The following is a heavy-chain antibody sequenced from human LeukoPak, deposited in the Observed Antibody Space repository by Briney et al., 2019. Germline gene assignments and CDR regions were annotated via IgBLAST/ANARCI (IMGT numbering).Heavy chain of an antibody. J-gene: IGHJ6*03. D-gene: IGHD2-2*02. CDR3: ARAPPEYCSSTSCYTSPHRDSYYYMDV. CDR2: ISAYNGNT. CDR1: GYTFTSYG. V-gene: IGHV1-18*01. Sequence: GASVKVSCKASGYTFTSYGISWVRQAPGQGLEWMGWISAYNGNTNYAQKLQGRVTMTTDKSTSTAYIELRRLRSDDTDVYYCARAPPEYCSSTSCYTSPHRDSYYYMDVWGKGTTVTVSS.